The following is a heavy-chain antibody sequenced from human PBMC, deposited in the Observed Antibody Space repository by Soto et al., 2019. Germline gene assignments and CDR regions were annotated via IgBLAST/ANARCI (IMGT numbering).Heavy chain of an antibody. V-gene: IGHV4-34*01. CDR3: ARGLILWFGELSRRGGYYYYMDV. J-gene: IGHJ6*03. CDR1: GGSFSGYQ. Sequence: QVQLQQWGAGLLKPSETLSLTCAVYGGSFSGYQWSWIRQTPGKGLEWIGGINDSGDINYNPSLKSRVTILVDSPTKQISLRLSSVTAADTAVYYCARGLILWFGELSRRGGYYYYMDVWGKGTTVIVSS. CDR2: INDSGDI. D-gene: IGHD3-10*01.